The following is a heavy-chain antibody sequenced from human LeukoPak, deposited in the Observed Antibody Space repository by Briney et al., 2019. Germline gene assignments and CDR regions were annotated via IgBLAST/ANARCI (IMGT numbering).Heavy chain of an antibody. J-gene: IGHJ3*02. Sequence: PGGSLRLSCAASGFTFSSYAMSWVRQAPGKGLEWIGEINHSGSTNYNPSLKSRVTISVDTSKNQFSLRLSSVTAADTAVYYCARVSGITMIVVANSDAFDIWGQGTMVTVSS. CDR3: ARVSGITMIVVANSDAFDI. CDR1: GFTFSSYA. D-gene: IGHD3-22*01. V-gene: IGHV4-34*01. CDR2: INHSGST.